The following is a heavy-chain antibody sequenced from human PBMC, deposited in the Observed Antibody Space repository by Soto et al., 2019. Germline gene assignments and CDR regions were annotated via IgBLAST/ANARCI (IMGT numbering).Heavy chain of an antibody. V-gene: IGHV3-20*04. Sequence: PGGSLRLSCTISGCNIDDYGMSLVRQVPGKGLEWVSGIYWKGGNRHYADSVKGRFTISRDNAKSSLYLQLDSLRAEDTALYYCVRSGDYRSGSYWYFFDYWGQGTQLTVSS. CDR3: VRSGDYRSGSYWYFFDY. CDR2: IYWKGGNR. CDR1: GCNIDDYG. J-gene: IGHJ4*02. D-gene: IGHD3-10*01.